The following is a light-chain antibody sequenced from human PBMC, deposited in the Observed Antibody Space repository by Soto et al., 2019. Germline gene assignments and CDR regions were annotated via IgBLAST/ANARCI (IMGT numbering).Light chain of an antibody. V-gene: IGKV3-20*01. J-gene: IGKJ2*01. Sequence: EIVLTQSPGTLSLSPGERATLSCRASQSVSSSYLAWYQQKPGQAPRLLIYGASSRATGIPDRFSGSGSGTDFTLTISRLEPEDFAVYYCQKYGSSPYTFGQATKLEIK. CDR2: GAS. CDR1: QSVSSSY. CDR3: QKYGSSPYT.